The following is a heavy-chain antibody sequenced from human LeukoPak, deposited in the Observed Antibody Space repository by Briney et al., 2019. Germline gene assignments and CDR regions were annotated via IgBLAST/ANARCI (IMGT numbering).Heavy chain of an antibody. V-gene: IGHV1-69*05. CDR3: AGDPSPPSYGSPIFDY. Sequence: SVKVSCKASGGTFSSYAISWVRQAPGQGLEWMGGIIPIFGTANYAQKVQGRVTITTDESTSTAYMELSSLRSEDTAVYYCAGDPSPPSYGSPIFDYWGQGTLVTVSS. CDR1: GGTFSSYA. J-gene: IGHJ4*02. D-gene: IGHD5-18*01. CDR2: IIPIFGTA.